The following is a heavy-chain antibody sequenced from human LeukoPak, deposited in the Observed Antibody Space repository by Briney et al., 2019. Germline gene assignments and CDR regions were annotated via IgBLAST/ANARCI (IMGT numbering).Heavy chain of an antibody. Sequence: GASVKVSCKASGGTFSSYAISWVRQAPGQGLEWMGGIIPIFGTANYAQKFQGRVTITADESTSTAYMELSSLRSEDTAVYYCARRSVAYSYDSSGYSPVYYFDYWGQGTLVTVSS. V-gene: IGHV1-69*13. CDR3: ARRSVAYSYDSSGYSPVYYFDY. J-gene: IGHJ4*02. CDR1: GGTFSSYA. D-gene: IGHD3-22*01. CDR2: IIPIFGTA.